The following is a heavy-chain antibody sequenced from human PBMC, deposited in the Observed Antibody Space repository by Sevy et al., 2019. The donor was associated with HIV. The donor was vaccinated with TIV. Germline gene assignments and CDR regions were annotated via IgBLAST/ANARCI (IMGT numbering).Heavy chain of an antibody. CDR2: IYSDGKT. D-gene: IGHD6-19*01. CDR3: AGFSSAWTLFDY. V-gene: IGHV3-66*01. CDR1: GFTVSRNY. J-gene: IGHJ4*02. Sequence: GGSLRLSCAASGFTVSRNYMSWVRQAPGKGLEWVSVIYSDGKTFYADSVQDRFTISRDNSKNTLYLQMNSLRAEDTAVYYCAGFSSAWTLFDYWGQRTLVTVSS.